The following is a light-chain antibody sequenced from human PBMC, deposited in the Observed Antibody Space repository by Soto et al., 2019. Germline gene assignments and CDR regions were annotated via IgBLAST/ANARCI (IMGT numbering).Light chain of an antibody. CDR2: GVT. Sequence: QSALTQPASVSGSPGQSITICCTGTSSDIGRYDYVSWHQQHPGKAPKLIIHGVTHRPSGVSIRFAGSKSANTASLTISGLQAEDEAYYFCSSYTTSSTYVFGSGTKLTVL. CDR1: SSDIGRYDY. V-gene: IGLV2-14*01. J-gene: IGLJ1*01. CDR3: SSYTTSSTYV.